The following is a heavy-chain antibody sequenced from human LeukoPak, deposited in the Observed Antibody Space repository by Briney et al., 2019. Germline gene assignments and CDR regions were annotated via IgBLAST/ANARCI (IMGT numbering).Heavy chain of an antibody. CDR3: ASDGEEYQLPQEDSYYYYGMDV. Sequence: GGSLTLSCAASGFTFSSYSLNWGRQGPGKGLEWVSSSSSSSSYIYYADSVKGGFTISRANAKNSLYLQMNSLRAEETAVYYCASDGEEYQLPQEDSYYYYGMDVWGQGTTVTVSS. J-gene: IGHJ6*02. V-gene: IGHV3-21*01. CDR1: GFTFSSYS. D-gene: IGHD2-2*01. CDR2: SSSSSSYI.